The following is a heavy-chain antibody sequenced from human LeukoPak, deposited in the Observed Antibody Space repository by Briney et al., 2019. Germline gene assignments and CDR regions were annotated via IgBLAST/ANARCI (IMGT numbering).Heavy chain of an antibody. CDR1: GGTFISYA. D-gene: IGHD3-22*01. J-gene: IGHJ3*02. CDR3: ARAYYYDSSGYYPDAFDI. Sequence: SVKVSCKASGGTFISYAISWVRQAPGQGLEWMGGIIPIFGTANYAQKFQGRVTITADESTSTAYMELSSLRSEDTAVYYCARAYYYDSSGYYPDAFDIWGQGTMVTVSS. V-gene: IGHV1-69*13. CDR2: IIPIFGTA.